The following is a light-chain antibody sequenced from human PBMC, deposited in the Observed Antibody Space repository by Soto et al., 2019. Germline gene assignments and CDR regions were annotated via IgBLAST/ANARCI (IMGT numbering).Light chain of an antibody. J-gene: IGLJ3*02. Sequence: QSALTQPASVSGSPGQSITISCTGTNSNVGVYNYVSWFQQHPGKAPKLIIFEVTNRPSGVSHRFSGSKSANTASLTISGLQTEDEADYYCLSYTITSVLVFGGGTKVTVL. CDR3: LSYTITSVLV. V-gene: IGLV2-14*01. CDR1: NSNVGVYNY. CDR2: EVT.